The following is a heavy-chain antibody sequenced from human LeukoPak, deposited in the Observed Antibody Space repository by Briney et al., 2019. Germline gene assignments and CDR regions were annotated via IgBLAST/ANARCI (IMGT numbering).Heavy chain of an antibody. D-gene: IGHD5-12*01. V-gene: IGHV3-30*04. CDR1: GFTFSSYA. CDR2: ISYDGSNK. Sequence: PGGSLRLSCAASGFTFSSYAMHRVRQAPGKGLEWVAVISYDGSNKYYADSVKGRFTISRDNSKNTLYLQMNSLRAEDTAVYYCARDIGDYDYDYWGQGTLVTVSS. CDR3: ARDIGDYDYDY. J-gene: IGHJ4*02.